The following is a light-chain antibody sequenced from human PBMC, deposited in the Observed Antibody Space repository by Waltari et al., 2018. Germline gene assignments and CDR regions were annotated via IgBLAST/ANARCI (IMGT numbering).Light chain of an antibody. Sequence: QSALTQPRSVSGSPGQSVTISCTGTSGYVGGHDFVSWFQELPGKAPNLIIYDVTKRPSGVPDRFCGSKSTKTASLTISGLQAGDGANYYCCSYAGRYTYIFGGGTKLTVL. V-gene: IGLV2-11*01. CDR1: SGYVGGHDF. J-gene: IGLJ2*01. CDR3: CSYAGRYTYI. CDR2: DVT.